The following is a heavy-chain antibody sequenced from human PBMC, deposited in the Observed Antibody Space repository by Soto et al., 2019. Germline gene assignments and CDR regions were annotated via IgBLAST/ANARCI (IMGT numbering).Heavy chain of an antibody. D-gene: IGHD6-6*01. CDR1: GFTFSSYS. CDR3: ARYDSSSGGDYFDY. CDR2: ISSSSSTI. V-gene: IGHV3-48*02. Sequence: EVQLVESGGGLVQPGGSLRLSYAASGFTFSSYSMNWVRQAPGKGLEWVSYISSSSSTIYYADSVKGRFTISRDNAKNSLYLQMNSLRDEDTAVYYCARYDSSSGGDYFDYWGQGTLVTVSS. J-gene: IGHJ4*02.